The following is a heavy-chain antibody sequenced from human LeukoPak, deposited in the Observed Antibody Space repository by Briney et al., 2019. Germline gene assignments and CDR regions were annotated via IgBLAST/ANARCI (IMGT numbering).Heavy chain of an antibody. V-gene: IGHV3-30*04. D-gene: IGHD1-1*01. Sequence: GRSLRLSRAASGFTFSSYAMHWVRQAPGKGLEWVAVISYDGSNKYYADSVKGRFTISRDNSKNTLYLQMNSLRAEDTAVYYCARDLGTTEGNWFDPWGQGTLVTVSS. CDR2: ISYDGSNK. CDR3: ARDLGTTEGNWFDP. J-gene: IGHJ5*02. CDR1: GFTFSSYA.